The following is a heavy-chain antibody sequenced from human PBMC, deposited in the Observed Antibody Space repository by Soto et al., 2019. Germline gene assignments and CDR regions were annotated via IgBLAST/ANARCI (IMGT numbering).Heavy chain of an antibody. CDR2: NHYSGGT. Sequence: SETLSLTCAVSGVSISNHYWSWIRQPPGRGLEWIGYNHYSGGTNYNPSLKSRVIISLDTSTNQFLLKLSSVTAADTAVYYCARAPGYYYMDVWGQGTTVTVSS. V-gene: IGHV4-59*11. D-gene: IGHD2-2*01. CDR1: GVSISNHY. CDR3: ARAPGYYYMDV. J-gene: IGHJ6*03.